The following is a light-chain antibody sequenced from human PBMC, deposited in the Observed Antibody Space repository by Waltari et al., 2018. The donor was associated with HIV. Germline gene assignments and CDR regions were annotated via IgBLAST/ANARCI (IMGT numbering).Light chain of an antibody. V-gene: IGLV1-47*01. CDR2: RNN. CDR3: AAWDDSLSGWV. Sequence: QSVLTQPPSTSGTPGQRVTISCSGSSSNNGSNTVNWYQQLPGTSPKLLIYRNNRRPSGVPDRFSGSKSGTSASLAISGLRCEDEADYYCAAWDDSLSGWVFGGGTKLTVV. CDR1: SSNNGSNT. J-gene: IGLJ3*02.